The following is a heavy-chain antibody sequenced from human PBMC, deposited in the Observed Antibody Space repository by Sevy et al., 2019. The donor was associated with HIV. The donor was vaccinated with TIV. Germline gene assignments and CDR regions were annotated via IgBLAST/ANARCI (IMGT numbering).Heavy chain of an antibody. CDR3: AKDPPTHNYYGSSGYFDN. CDR1: GFTFSSYA. J-gene: IGHJ5*02. D-gene: IGHD3-22*01. CDR2: ISDSGGNT. Sequence: GGSLRLSCAASGFTFSSYAMSWVRQAPEKGLEWVSVISDSGGNTYYADSVKGRFTNSRDNSRNTLYLQMNSLRAEDTAVYYCAKDPPTHNYYGSSGYFDNWGQGTLVTVSS. V-gene: IGHV3-23*01.